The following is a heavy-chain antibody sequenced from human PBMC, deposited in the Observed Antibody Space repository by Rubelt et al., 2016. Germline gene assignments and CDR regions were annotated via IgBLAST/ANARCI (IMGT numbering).Heavy chain of an antibody. Sequence: EVQLVESGGGLVQPGGSLRLSCAASGFTFSSYSMNWVRQAPGKGLEWVSSISSSSSYIYYADSVKGRFTIYRDNAKKCRYRQMNSLRAEDTAVYYGAKDAGCSGGSCGGNDYWGQGTLVTVSS. CDR2: ISSSSSYI. CDR1: GFTFSSYS. J-gene: IGHJ4*02. V-gene: IGHV3-21*01. D-gene: IGHD2-15*01. CDR3: AKDAGCSGGSCGGNDY.